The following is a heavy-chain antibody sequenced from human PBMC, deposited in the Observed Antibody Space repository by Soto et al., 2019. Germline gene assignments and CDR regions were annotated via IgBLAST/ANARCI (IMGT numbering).Heavy chain of an antibody. D-gene: IGHD6-13*01. J-gene: IGHJ6*02. CDR2: ISAYNGNT. V-gene: IGHV1-18*01. CDR3: ARRNIAAAGIATPYYYYGMDV. CDR1: GYAFTSYG. Sequence: ASVKVSCKASGYAFTSYGISWVRQAPGQGLEWMGWISAYNGNTNYAQKLQGRVAMTTDTSTSTAYMELRSLRSDDTAVYYCARRNIAAAGIATPYYYYGMDVWGQGTTVTVSS.